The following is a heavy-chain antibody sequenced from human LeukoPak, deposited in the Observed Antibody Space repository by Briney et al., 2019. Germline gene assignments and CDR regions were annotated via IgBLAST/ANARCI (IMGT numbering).Heavy chain of an antibody. CDR1: GASITSGPYY. D-gene: IGHD3-22*01. V-gene: IGHV4-39*01. Sequence: SETLSLTCTVSGASITSGPYYWGWIRQPPGMGLEWITSISYSGTTYYHPSPKSRATISVDTSKNQFSLRLNSVTAADTAVYYCIPYYYDNSRGWYFDLWGRGTLVTVSS. J-gene: IGHJ2*01. CDR2: ISYSGTT. CDR3: IPYYYDNSRGWYFDL.